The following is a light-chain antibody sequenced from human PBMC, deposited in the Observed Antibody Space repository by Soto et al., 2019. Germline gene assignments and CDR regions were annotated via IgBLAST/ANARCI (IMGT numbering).Light chain of an antibody. CDR2: DVG. CDR1: SSDVGGFDY. V-gene: IGLV2-14*03. J-gene: IGLJ2*01. Sequence: QSVLTQPASVSGSLGQSITISCTGTSSDVGGFDYVSWYQQHPDNAPKLIIFDVGDRPSGVSYRFSGSKSGNTASLTISGLQADDEADYYCSSYTITTTVVFGGGTKVTVL. CDR3: SSYTITTTVV.